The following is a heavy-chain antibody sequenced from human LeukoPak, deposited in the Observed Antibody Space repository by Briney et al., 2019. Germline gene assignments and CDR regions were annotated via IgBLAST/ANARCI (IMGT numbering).Heavy chain of an antibody. D-gene: IGHD3-22*01. CDR3: AREVSHYYDSSGYYHYFDY. J-gene: IGHJ4*02. V-gene: IGHV4-4*07. CDR1: GGSISSYY. Sequence: SETLSLTCTVSGGSISSYYWSWVRQPAGKGLEWIGRIYTSGSTNYNPSLKSRVTMSVDTSKNQFSLKLSSVTAADTAVYYCAREVSHYYDSSGYYHYFDYWGQGTLVTVSS. CDR2: IYTSGST.